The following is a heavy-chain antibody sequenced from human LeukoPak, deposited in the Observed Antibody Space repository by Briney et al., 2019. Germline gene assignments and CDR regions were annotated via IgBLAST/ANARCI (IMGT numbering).Heavy chain of an antibody. CDR3: ARAGQGYCTSAGCFLSLDY. J-gene: IGHJ4*02. CDR2: IFHNGNT. CDR1: GYSISSDYY. D-gene: IGHD2-2*01. V-gene: IGHV4-38-2*02. Sequence: SETLSLTCTVSGYSISSDYYWGWIRQPPGKGLEWIGNIFHNGNTYYNPSLKSRVTISVDTSKNQFSLKLSSVTAADTAVYYCARAGQGYCTSAGCFLSLDYWGQGTLVTVSS.